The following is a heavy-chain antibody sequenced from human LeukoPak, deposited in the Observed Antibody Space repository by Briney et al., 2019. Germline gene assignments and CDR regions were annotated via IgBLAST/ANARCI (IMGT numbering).Heavy chain of an antibody. D-gene: IGHD3-16*01. V-gene: IGHV3-7*01. CDR3: ARTQPDHGGGDY. CDR2: IKQDGSEK. J-gene: IGHJ4*02. Sequence: GGSLRLSCAASGFTFRSYWMSWLRQAPGKGLEWVANIKQDGSEKYYVDSVKGRFTISRDNAKNSLYLQMNSLRAEDTAVYYCARTQPDHGGGDYWGQGTLVTVSS. CDR1: GFTFRSYW.